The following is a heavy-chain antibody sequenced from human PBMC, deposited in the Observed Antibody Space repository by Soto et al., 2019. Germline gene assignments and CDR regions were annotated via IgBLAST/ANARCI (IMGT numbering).Heavy chain of an antibody. Sequence: PGGSLRLSCAASGFTFSSYAMSWVRQAPGKGLEWVSGISGSGATTSYADSVKGRFTVSRDNSKNTLYLQMNSLRAEDTAVYYCAKLRYFDWSSYNWFEYWGQGTPVTVSS. V-gene: IGHV3-23*01. CDR3: AKLRYFDWSSYNWFEY. D-gene: IGHD3-9*01. CDR2: ISGSGATT. J-gene: IGHJ5*01. CDR1: GFTFSSYA.